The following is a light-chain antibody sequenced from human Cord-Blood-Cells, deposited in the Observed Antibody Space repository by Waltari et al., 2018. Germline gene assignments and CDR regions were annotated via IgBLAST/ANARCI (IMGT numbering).Light chain of an antibody. CDR1: NIGSKN. V-gene: IGLV3-9*01. Sequence: SYELTQPLSVSVALGQTARLTCGGNNIGSKNVHWYPQRPGPAPVLVIYRDSNRPSGIPERVSGSNTGNTATLTISRAQAGDEADYYCRVWDSSTVVFGGGTKVTVL. CDR3: RVWDSSTVV. J-gene: IGLJ2*01. CDR2: RDS.